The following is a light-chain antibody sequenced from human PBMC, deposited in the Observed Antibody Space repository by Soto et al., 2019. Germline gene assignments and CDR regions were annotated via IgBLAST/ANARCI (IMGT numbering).Light chain of an antibody. CDR3: CSYAGSHVV. V-gene: IGLV2-23*01. J-gene: IGLJ2*01. CDR1: SSDVGSYNL. CDR2: EGS. Sequence: ALTQPASVSGSPGQSITISCTGTSSDVGSYNLVSWYQQHPGKAPKLMIYEGSKRPSGVSNRFSGSKSGNTASLTISGLQAEDEADYYCCSYAGSHVVFGGGTKLTVL.